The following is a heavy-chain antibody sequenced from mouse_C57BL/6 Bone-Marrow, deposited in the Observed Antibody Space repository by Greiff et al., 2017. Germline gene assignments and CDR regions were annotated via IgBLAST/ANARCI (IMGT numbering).Heavy chain of an antibody. CDR3: ARLGRYFDD. CDR1: GYSITSGYF. D-gene: IGHD4-1*01. V-gene: IGHV3-6*01. Sequence: EVKLMESGPGLVKPSQSLSLTCSVTGYSITSGYFWYLIRQFPGNKLDWMGNISYDGSNNYNPPLTNRISITPATSKNQFFLKLNSVTTENTATYYCARLGRYFDDWGQGTTLTVSS. J-gene: IGHJ2*01. CDR2: ISYDGSN.